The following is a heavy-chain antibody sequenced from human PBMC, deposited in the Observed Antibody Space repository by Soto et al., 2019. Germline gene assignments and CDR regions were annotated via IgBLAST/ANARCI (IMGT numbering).Heavy chain of an antibody. Sequence: QVQLQESGPGLVKPSQTLSLTCTVSGGSISSGDYYWSWIRQPPGKVLEWIGYIYYSGSTYYNPSLKSQVTISVDTSNIQFSRKMSSVTAADTAVYDCARDPDWSCSTPAYWCQGTLVTVSS. CDR2: IYYSGST. CDR1: GGSISSGDYY. J-gene: IGHJ4*02. D-gene: IGHD3-3*01. CDR3: ARDPDWSCSTPAY. V-gene: IGHV4-30-4*01.